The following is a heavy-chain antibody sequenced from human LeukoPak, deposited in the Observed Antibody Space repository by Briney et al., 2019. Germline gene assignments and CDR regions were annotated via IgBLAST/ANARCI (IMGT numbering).Heavy chain of an antibody. Sequence: PGGSLRLSCAASGFTFSSYGVHWVRQAPGKGLEWVAVISYDGSSAHYGDSVKGRITISRDNSQNTLYLQMNSLRAEDTAVYYCAKEVYHDSSAYSDYWGQGTLVTVSS. CDR1: GFTFSSYG. V-gene: IGHV3-30*18. CDR2: ISYDGSSA. CDR3: AKEVYHDSSAYSDY. D-gene: IGHD3-22*01. J-gene: IGHJ4*02.